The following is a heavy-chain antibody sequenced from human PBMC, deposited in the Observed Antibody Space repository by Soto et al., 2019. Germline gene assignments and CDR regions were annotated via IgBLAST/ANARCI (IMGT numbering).Heavy chain of an antibody. CDR1: GYTFTGYY. V-gene: IGHV1-2*04. J-gene: IGHJ4*02. CDR3: ATQGGHSYGLEYYFDY. CDR2: INPNSGGT. Sequence: GASVKVSCKASGYTFTGYYMHWVRQAPGQGLEWMGWINPNSGGTNYVQKFQGWVTMTRDTSISTVYMELSRLRSDDTAVYYCATQGGHSYGLEYYFDYWGQGTLVTVSS. D-gene: IGHD5-18*01.